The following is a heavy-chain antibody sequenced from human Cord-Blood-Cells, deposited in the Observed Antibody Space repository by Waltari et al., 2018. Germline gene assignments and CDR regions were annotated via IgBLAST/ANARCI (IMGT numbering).Heavy chain of an antibody. Sequence: QLQLQESGPGLVKPSETLSLTCTVSGGSISSSSYYWGWIRQPPGKGLEWIGSIYYSGCTYYNPSLKSRVTISVDTSKNQFSLKLSSVTAADTAVYYCARVVAATPAFDIWGQGTMVTVSS. D-gene: IGHD2-15*01. V-gene: IGHV4-39*07. J-gene: IGHJ3*02. CDR3: ARVVAATPAFDI. CDR2: IYYSGCT. CDR1: GGSISSSSYY.